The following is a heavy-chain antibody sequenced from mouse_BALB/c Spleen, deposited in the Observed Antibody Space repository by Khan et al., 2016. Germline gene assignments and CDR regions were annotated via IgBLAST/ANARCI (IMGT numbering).Heavy chain of an antibody. CDR2: IGPANGNT. J-gene: IGHJ3*01. Sequence: VQLQQSGAELVKPGASVKLSCTASGFNIKDTYMHWVKQRPEQGLEWIGRIGPANGNTKYDPKFQGKATITADTSSNTAYLQLSSLTSEDTAVYYCASRLAYWGQGTLVTVSA. CDR3: ASRLAY. CDR1: GFNIKDTY. V-gene: IGHV14-3*02.